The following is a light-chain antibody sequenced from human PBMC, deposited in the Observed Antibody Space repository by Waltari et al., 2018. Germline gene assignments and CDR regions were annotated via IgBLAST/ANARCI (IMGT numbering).Light chain of an antibody. Sequence: SYVVTQSPSVSVAPGETARITCGGDNIGSKSVHWYQQRPGQAPVLVISYDSDRPSVVPGRFSGSNSGNTATLTISWGEAEDEADYYCLVWHSTIDHQGVFGGGTKLTVL. J-gene: IGLJ2*01. V-gene: IGLV3-21*04. CDR3: LVWHSTIDHQGV. CDR2: YDS. CDR1: NIGSKS.